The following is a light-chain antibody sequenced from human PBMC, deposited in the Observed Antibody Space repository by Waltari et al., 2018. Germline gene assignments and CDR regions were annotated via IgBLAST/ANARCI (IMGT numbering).Light chain of an antibody. CDR1: RSDIGSYSL. CDR2: EVT. CDR3: CSYAGSSTFEI. J-gene: IGLJ2*01. V-gene: IGLV2-23*02. Sequence: QSALTQPASVSGSPGQSITISCSGSRSDIGSYSLVSWYQQHPGTAPKLMLYEVTKRPSGVSVRFSGSKSGNTAYLTISGLQADDEAHYHCCSYAGSSTFEIFGGGTKVTVL.